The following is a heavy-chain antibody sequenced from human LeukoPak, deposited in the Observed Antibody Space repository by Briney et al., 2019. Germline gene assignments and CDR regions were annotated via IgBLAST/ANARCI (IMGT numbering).Heavy chain of an antibody. CDR1: GGSISSYY. V-gene: IGHV4-4*07. Sequence: SSETLSLTCTVSGGSISSYYWSWIRQAAGKGLEWIGRFYTSGSTNYNPSLMSRVLISVDTSKNQFSLNLSSVTAADTAVYYCARGATWVYYMDVWGKGTTVTMSS. CDR2: FYTSGST. J-gene: IGHJ6*03. D-gene: IGHD1-26*01. CDR3: ARGATWVYYMDV.